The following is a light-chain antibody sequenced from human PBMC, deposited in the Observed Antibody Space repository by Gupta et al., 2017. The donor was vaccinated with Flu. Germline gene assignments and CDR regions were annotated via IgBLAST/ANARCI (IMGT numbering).Light chain of an antibody. CDR3: TAWDNSLKAWV. V-gene: IGLV1-36*01. J-gene: IGLJ3*02. CDR2: YDD. CDR1: HANIDINP. Sequence: QPVLTQPSSVSAAPRQRAIISCSGSHANIDINPVNWYQQVPGKAPRVVVYYDDLLAPGVSDRFSGSRSGTSASLAISGLLPEDEANYSCTAWDNSLKAWVFGGGTKLTVL.